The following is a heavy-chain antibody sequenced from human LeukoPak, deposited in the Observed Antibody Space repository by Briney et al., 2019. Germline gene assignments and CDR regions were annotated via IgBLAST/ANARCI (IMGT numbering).Heavy chain of an antibody. CDR1: GDSVSSNSAA. CDR2: TYYRSKWYN. J-gene: IGHJ4*02. Sequence: SQTLSLTCATSGDSVSSNSAAWNWIRQSPSRGLEWLGRTYYRSKWYNDYAVSVKSRITINPDTSKNQFSLQLNSVTPEDTAVYYCARSEGGYTMIGRKGYFDYWGQGTLVTVSS. V-gene: IGHV6-1*01. D-gene: IGHD3-22*01. CDR3: ARSEGGYTMIGRKGYFDY.